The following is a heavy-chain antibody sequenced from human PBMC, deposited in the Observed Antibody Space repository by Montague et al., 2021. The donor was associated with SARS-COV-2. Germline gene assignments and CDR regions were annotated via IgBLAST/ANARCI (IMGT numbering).Heavy chain of an antibody. Sequence: SETLSLTCTVSGGSISTYYWNWIRQPPGKGLEWIGYIYYNGYTAYKPSXXSEVTISVDTSKNQFSLKLTSVTAADTAVYYCARDRETTTDKFYGMDVWGQGTTVTVSS. J-gene: IGHJ6*02. CDR2: IYYNGYT. CDR3: ARDRETTTDKFYGMDV. V-gene: IGHV4-59*01. CDR1: GGSISTYY. D-gene: IGHD1-1*01.